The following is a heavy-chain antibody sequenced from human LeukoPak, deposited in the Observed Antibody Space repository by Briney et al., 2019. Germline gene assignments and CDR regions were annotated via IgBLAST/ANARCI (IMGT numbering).Heavy chain of an antibody. Sequence: GRSLRLSCAASGFTFSSYGMHWVRQAPGKGLEWVAVIWYVGSNKYYADSVKGRFTISRDNSKNTLYLQMNSLRAEDTAVYYCARSMIVETSWFDPWGQGTLVTVSS. D-gene: IGHD3-22*01. CDR1: GFTFSSYG. CDR2: IWYVGSNK. CDR3: ARSMIVETSWFDP. J-gene: IGHJ5*02. V-gene: IGHV3-33*01.